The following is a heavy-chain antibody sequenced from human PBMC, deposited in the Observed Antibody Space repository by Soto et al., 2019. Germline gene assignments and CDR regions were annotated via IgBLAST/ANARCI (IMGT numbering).Heavy chain of an antibody. CDR1: GGTFSSYA. CDR2: IIPIFGTA. V-gene: IGHV1-69*06. D-gene: IGHD6-6*01. Sequence: QVQLVQSGAEVNKPGSSVKVSCKASGGTFSSYAISWVRQAPGQGLEWMGGIIPIFGTANYAQKFQGRVTITADKSTSTAYMELSSLRSEDTAVYYCARTTGAARIYYYYGMDVWGQGTTVTVSS. J-gene: IGHJ6*02. CDR3: ARTTGAARIYYYYGMDV.